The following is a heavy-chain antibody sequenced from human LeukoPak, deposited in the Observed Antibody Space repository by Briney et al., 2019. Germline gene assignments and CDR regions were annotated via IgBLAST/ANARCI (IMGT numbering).Heavy chain of an antibody. J-gene: IGHJ5*02. CDR3: ARALEGYSSSPLNWFDP. Sequence: GGSLRLSCAASGFTFSSYSMSWVRQAPGKGLEWVSSISSSSSYIYYADSVKGRFTISRDNAKNSLYLQMNSLRAEDTAVYYCARALEGYSSSPLNWFDPWGQGTLVTVSS. CDR1: GFTFSSYS. V-gene: IGHV3-21*01. D-gene: IGHD6-13*01. CDR2: ISSSSSYI.